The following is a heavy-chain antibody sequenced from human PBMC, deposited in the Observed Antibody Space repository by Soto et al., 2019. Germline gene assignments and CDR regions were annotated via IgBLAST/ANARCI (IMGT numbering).Heavy chain of an antibody. CDR3: ARDFVPAEPGIAVAGTPHAFDY. D-gene: IGHD6-19*01. V-gene: IGHV3-33*01. CDR2: IWYDGSNK. CDR1: GFTFSRYG. J-gene: IGHJ4*02. Sequence: GGSLRLSCAASGFTFSRYGMHWVRQAPGKGLEWVAVIWYDGSNKYYVNSGKGRLTNSRDNSKNTLYLQMNCLWAEDTAVYYCARDFVPAEPGIAVAGTPHAFDYWGQGTLVTVSS.